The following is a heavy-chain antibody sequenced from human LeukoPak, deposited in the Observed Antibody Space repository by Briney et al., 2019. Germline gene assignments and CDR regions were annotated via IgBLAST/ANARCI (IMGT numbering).Heavy chain of an antibody. V-gene: IGHV4-34*01. CDR3: ARTTYDFWTGYGYYYYMDV. Sequence: SETLSLTCAVYGGSFSGFYWSWIRQPPGKGLEWIEEINHSGSTNYNPSLKSRVTISVDTSKNQFSLKLSSVTAADTAVYYCARTTYDFWTGYGYYYYMDVWGKGTTVTVSS. CDR2: INHSGST. J-gene: IGHJ6*03. CDR1: GGSFSGFY. D-gene: IGHD3-3*01.